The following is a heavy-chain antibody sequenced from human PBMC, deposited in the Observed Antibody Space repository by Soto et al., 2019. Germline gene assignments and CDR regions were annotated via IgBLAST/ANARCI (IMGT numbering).Heavy chain of an antibody. CDR2: IYYSGST. D-gene: IGHD2-15*01. CDR1: GGSISSYY. J-gene: IGHJ5*02. Sequence: SETLSLTCTVSGGSISSYYWSWIRQPPGKGLEWIGYIYYSGSTNYNPSLKSRVTISVDTSKNQFSLKLSSVTAADPAVYYCAREVEMGPHWFVPWGPGTLVTVSS. V-gene: IGHV4-59*01. CDR3: AREVEMGPHWFVP.